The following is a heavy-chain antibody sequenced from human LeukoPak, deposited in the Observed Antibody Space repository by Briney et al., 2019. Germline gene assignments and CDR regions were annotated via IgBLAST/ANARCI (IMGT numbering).Heavy chain of an antibody. CDR2: IKEDGNEK. J-gene: IGHJ6*02. CDR3: ARDPFGGMDV. V-gene: IGHV3-7*01. CDR1: GFTFSSYW. D-gene: IGHD3-3*01. Sequence: GGYLRLSWAASGFTFSSYWMTWVRQAPGKGLEWVANIKEDGNEKYYVDSVKGRFTISRDNAEKSLYLQMNSLRAEDTAVYYCARDPFGGMDVWGQGTTVTVSS.